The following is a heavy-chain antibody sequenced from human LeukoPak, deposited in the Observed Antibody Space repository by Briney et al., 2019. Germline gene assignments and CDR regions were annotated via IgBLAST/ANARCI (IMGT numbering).Heavy chain of an antibody. CDR1: GGSFSGYY. CDR2: INHSGST. V-gene: IGHV4-34*01. Sequence: PSETLSLTCAVYGGSFSGYYWSWIRQPPGKGLEWIGEINHSGSTNYNPSLKSRVTISVDTSKNQFSLKLSSVTAADTAVYYCARDIFGVANWFDPWGQGTLVTVSS. CDR3: ARDIFGVANWFDP. J-gene: IGHJ5*02. D-gene: IGHD3-3*01.